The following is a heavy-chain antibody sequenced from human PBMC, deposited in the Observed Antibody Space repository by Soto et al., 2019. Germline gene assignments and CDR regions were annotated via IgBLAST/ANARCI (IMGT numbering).Heavy chain of an antibody. CDR1: GFSFSSFG. Sequence: PGGSLRLSCAGSGFSFSSFGMHWVRQAPGKGLEWVALIWYDGSKEYYADSVKGRFTISRDNSKNTLYLQMNSLRAEDTAVYYCARDWSGVVTHFSVNHWGQGMRVTVSS. CDR2: IWYDGSKE. J-gene: IGHJ4*02. D-gene: IGHD3-3*01. V-gene: IGHV3-33*01. CDR3: ARDWSGVVTHFSVNH.